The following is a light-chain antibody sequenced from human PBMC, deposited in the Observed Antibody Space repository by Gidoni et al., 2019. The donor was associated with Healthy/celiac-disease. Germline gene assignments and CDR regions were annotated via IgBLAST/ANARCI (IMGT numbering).Light chain of an antibody. Sequence: DLVMTQSPDSLAVSLGERATINCKSSQSVLYSSNNKNYLAWYQQKPGQPPKLLIYWASTRESGVPDRFSGSGSGTDFTRTISSLQAEDVAVYYCQQYYSTPYTFXQXTKLEIK. V-gene: IGKV4-1*01. CDR3: QQYYSTPYT. J-gene: IGKJ2*01. CDR1: QSVLYSSNNKNY. CDR2: WAS.